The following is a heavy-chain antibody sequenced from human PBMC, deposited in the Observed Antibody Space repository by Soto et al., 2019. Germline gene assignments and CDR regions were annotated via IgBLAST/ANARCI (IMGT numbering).Heavy chain of an antibody. CDR1: GFTFTSSA. D-gene: IGHD3-9*01. J-gene: IGHJ5*02. V-gene: IGHV1-58*01. Sequence: ASVKVSCKASGFTFTSSAVQWVRQARGQRLEWIGWIVVGSGNTNYAQKFQERVTITRDMSTSTAYMELSSLRSEDTAVYYCAADQEYYDILTGYSYNWFDPWGQGTLVTVSS. CDR3: AADQEYYDILTGYSYNWFDP. CDR2: IVVGSGNT.